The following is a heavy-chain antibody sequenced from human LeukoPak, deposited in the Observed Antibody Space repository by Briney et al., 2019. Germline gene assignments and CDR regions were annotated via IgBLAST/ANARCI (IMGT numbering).Heavy chain of an antibody. Sequence: PSETLSLTCTVSGGSISSYYWSWIRQPPGKGLEWIGYIYYSGSTNYNPSLKSRVTISVDTSKNQFSLKLSSVTAADTATYYCAHTTPHCSSTSCYPSGGYFQHWGQGTLVTVSS. CDR2: IYYSGST. D-gene: IGHD2-2*01. V-gene: IGHV4-59*01. CDR1: GGSISSYY. J-gene: IGHJ1*01. CDR3: AHTTPHCSSTSCYPSGGYFQH.